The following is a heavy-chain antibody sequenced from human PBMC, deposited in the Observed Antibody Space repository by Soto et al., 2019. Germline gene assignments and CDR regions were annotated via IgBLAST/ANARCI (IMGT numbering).Heavy chain of an antibody. Sequence: QVQLVQSGAEVKKPGSSVKVSCKTSGGTFNTYPFSWVRQAPGQGLEWMGTIIPIVNLATYAQELQGRVTITADKSTSTAYTELRREQYENTAIYYGAGGQRGVVVTPAALPSALDYWGQGTLVTVSS. D-gene: IGHD2-2*01. CDR1: GGTFNTYP. V-gene: IGHV1-69*02. J-gene: IGHJ4*02. CDR2: IIPIVNLA. CDR3: AGGQRGVVVTPAALPSALDY.